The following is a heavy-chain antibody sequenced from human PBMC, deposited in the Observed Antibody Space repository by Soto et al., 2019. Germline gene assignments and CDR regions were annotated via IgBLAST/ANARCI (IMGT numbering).Heavy chain of an antibody. J-gene: IGHJ4*02. Sequence: PGGSLRLSCVVSGFVFSNFGMHWVRQAPDKGLEWLAVIWYDGSKQYYGDSVKGRFTISRDNSKNTVYLQMNSLRVEDTAVYYCAKDLSWGQCDSWGQGTLVTVSS. CDR1: GFVFSNFG. CDR2: IWYDGSKQ. D-gene: IGHD3-16*01. CDR3: AKDLSWGQCDS. V-gene: IGHV3-33*06.